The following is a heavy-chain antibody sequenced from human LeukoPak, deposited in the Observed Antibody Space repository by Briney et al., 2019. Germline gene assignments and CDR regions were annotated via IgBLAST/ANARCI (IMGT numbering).Heavy chain of an antibody. CDR2: ISSSSSTI. CDR3: AESRNGHAHFDY. D-gene: IGHD2/OR15-2a*01. CDR1: GFTFSSYS. V-gene: IGHV3-48*04. Sequence: GGSLRLSCAASGFTFSSYSMNWVRQAPGKGLEWVSYISSSSSTIYYADSVKGRFTISRDNSKNSLYLQMNSLRIEDTALYYCAESRNGHAHFDYWSQGTLVTVSP. J-gene: IGHJ4*02.